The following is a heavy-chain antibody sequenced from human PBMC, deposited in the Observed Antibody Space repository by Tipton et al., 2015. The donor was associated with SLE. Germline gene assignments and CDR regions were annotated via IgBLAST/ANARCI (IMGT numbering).Heavy chain of an antibody. CDR3: ARASGMWELAAFDI. Sequence: SLRLSCEASGFTFSSYWMHWVRQVPGKGLVWVSRLNRDGSYTTYADSVKGRFTVSRDNSKNTLYLQMGTLGNEDMAVYYCARASGMWELAAFDIWGQGTMVTVSS. CDR1: GFTFSSYW. V-gene: IGHV3-74*01. D-gene: IGHD3-10*01. J-gene: IGHJ3*02. CDR2: LNRDGSYT.